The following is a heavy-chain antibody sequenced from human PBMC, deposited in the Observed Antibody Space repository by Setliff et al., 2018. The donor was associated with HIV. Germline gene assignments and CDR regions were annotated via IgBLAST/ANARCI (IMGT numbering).Heavy chain of an antibody. D-gene: IGHD6-13*01. J-gene: IGHJ3*01. CDR3: ARRDGRSMNAFQI. CDR2: IYPIDSET. V-gene: IGHV5-51*01. Sequence: GESLKISCKGFGYNFNTYWIAWVRQVPGKGLEWMGIIYPIDSETKYSPSFQGQVTISVDRSISTAYLQWNNLKASDSAIYYCARRDGRSMNAFQIWGPGTVVTVSS. CDR1: GYNFNTYW.